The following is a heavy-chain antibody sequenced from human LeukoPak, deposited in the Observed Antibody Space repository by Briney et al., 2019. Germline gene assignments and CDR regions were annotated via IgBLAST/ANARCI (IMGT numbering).Heavy chain of an antibody. J-gene: IGHJ4*02. V-gene: IGHV4-34*01. D-gene: IGHD3-22*01. CDR3: ARGITMIVD. CDR2: INHSGST. Sequence: SETLSLTCAVYGGSFSGYYWNWIRQPPGKGLEWIGEINHSGSTNYNPSLKSRVTISVDTSKNQFSLKLSSVTAADTAVYYCARGITMIVDWGQGTLVTVSS. CDR1: GGSFSGYY.